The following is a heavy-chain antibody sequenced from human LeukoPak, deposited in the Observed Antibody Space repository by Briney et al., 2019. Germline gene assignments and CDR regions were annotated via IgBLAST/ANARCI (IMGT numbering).Heavy chain of an antibody. Sequence: GGSLRLSCAASGFTFSSYEMNWVRQAPGKGLEWVSYISSSGSTIYYADSVKGRFTISRDNAKDSLYLQMNSLRAEDTAVYYCAGARRGGYDLAYWGQGTLVTVSS. V-gene: IGHV3-48*03. J-gene: IGHJ4*02. CDR1: GFTFSSYE. D-gene: IGHD5-12*01. CDR2: ISSSGSTI. CDR3: AGARRGGYDLAY.